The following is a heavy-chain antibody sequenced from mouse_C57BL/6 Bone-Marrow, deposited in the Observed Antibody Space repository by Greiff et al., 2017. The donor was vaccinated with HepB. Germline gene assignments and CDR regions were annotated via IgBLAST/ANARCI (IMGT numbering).Heavy chain of an antibody. CDR1: GFNIKDDY. D-gene: IGHD1-1*01. CDR2: IDPENGDT. Sequence: VQLQQSGAELVRPGASVTLSCTASGFNIKDDYMHWVKQRPEQGLEWIGWIDPENGDTEYASKFQGKATITADTSSNTAYLQLSSLTSEDTAVYYCTSNPLYYYGSSYWYFDVWGTGTTVTVSS. CDR3: TSNPLYYYGSSYWYFDV. J-gene: IGHJ1*03. V-gene: IGHV14-4*01.